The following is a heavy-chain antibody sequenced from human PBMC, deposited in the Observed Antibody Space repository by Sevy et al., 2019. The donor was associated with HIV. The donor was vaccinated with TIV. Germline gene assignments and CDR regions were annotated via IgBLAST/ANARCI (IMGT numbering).Heavy chain of an antibody. V-gene: IGHV3-7*01. D-gene: IGHD2-15*01. CDR1: EFTFSSYW. J-gene: IGHJ6*02. CDR2: IKQDGSEK. CDR3: ARVVAYCSGGSCFPGYYYGMDV. Sequence: GGSLRLSCAASEFTFSSYWMSWVRQAPGKGLEWVANIKQDGSEKYYVDSVKGRFTISRDNAKNSLYLQMNSLRAEDTAVYYCARVVAYCSGGSCFPGYYYGMDVWGQGTTVTVSS.